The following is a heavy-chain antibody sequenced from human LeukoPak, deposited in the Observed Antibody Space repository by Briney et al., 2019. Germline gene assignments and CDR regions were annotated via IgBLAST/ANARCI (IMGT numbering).Heavy chain of an antibody. J-gene: IGHJ5*02. CDR2: IKQDGSEK. CDR1: GFTFSGYW. V-gene: IGHV3-7*01. D-gene: IGHD4-17*01. Sequence: GGSLRLSCAASGFTFSGYWMSWVRQAPGKGLEWVASIKQDGSEKYYVDSVKGRFTISRDNAKTSLYLQMNSLRAEDTALYYCASAPGEGWFDPWGQGTLVTVSS. CDR3: ASAPGEGWFDP.